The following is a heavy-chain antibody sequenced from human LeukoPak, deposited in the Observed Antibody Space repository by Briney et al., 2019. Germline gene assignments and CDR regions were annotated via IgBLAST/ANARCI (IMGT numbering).Heavy chain of an antibody. Sequence: GGSLRLSCAASGLTFSSYAMRWVRQAPGKGLEWVSIITVSGDSTYYAGSVKGRFTISRDNSKNTLYLQMNSLRAEDTAVYYCAKRPHSSGTQDCFDYWGQGTLVTVSS. V-gene: IGHV3-23*01. J-gene: IGHJ4*02. CDR2: ITVSGDST. D-gene: IGHD3-22*01. CDR1: GLTFSSYA. CDR3: AKRPHSSGTQDCFDY.